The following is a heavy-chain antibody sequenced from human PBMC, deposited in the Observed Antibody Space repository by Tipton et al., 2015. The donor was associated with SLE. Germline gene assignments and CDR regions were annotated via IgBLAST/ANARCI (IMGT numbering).Heavy chain of an antibody. CDR3: ARDSPVGVGPASLSLDH. J-gene: IGHJ4*02. V-gene: IGHV1-18*01. D-gene: IGHD3-3*01. CDR1: GYTFINYG. CDR2: ISANSI. Sequence: QLVQSGAEVKEPGASVKVSCKASGYTFINYGISWVRQAPGQGLEWIGWISANSIKYAQKFQGRVSMTTDTSTNTAYMDLRSLRSDDTAFYYCARDSPVGVGPASLSLDHWGQGTRLTVSS.